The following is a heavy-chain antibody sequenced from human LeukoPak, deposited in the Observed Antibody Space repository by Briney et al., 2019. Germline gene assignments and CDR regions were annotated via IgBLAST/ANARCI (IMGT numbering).Heavy chain of an antibody. D-gene: IGHD3-22*01. CDR1: GYTFTGYY. CDR2: MNPNSGDT. CDR3: ARGFSDYDGTDYAILKY. V-gene: IGHV1-8*02. J-gene: IGHJ4*02. Sequence: ASVKVSCKASGYTFTGYYMHWVRQAPGQGLEWMGWMNPNSGDTAYAKKFQGRVTMTRDRSISTAYMEVSNLISEDTAVYYCARGFSDYDGTDYAILKYWGQGTLVTVSS.